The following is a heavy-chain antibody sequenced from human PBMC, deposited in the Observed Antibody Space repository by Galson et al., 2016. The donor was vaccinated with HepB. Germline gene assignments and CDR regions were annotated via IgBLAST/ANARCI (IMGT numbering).Heavy chain of an antibody. Sequence: SLRLSCAASGFTFGAYTMNWVRQSPGKGLERVSTVSSDSLSKYYADSVGGRFTVSRDNVNNALFLQMNSLRADDTGAYYCARDRGYWGMDVWGQGTTVTISS. CDR2: VSSDSLSK. CDR1: GFTFGAYT. D-gene: IGHD6-25*01. CDR3: ARDRGYWGMDV. J-gene: IGHJ6*02. V-gene: IGHV3-21*03.